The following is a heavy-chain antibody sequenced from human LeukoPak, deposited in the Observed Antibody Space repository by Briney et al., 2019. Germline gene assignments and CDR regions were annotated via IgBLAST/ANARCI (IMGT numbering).Heavy chain of an antibody. CDR2: MNPNSGNT. CDR1: GYTFTSYD. J-gene: IGHJ5*02. D-gene: IGHD6-19*01. V-gene: IGHV1-8*01. CDR3: ARGRFRSGWIQPFPAGFDP. Sequence: GASVKVSCKASGYTFTSYDINWVRQATGQGLEWMGWMNPNSGNTGYAQKFQGRVTMTRNTSISTAYMELSSLRSEDTAVYYCARGRFRSGWIQPFPAGFDPWGQGTLVTVSS.